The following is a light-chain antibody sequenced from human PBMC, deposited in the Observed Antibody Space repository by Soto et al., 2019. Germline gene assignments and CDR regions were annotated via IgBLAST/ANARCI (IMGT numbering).Light chain of an antibody. J-gene: IGKJ3*01. CDR2: GAS. CDR3: QQHGSSPFT. Sequence: EIVLTQSPGTLSLSPGERVTLSCRASQSVSANYLAWYQQKPGQAPRLLIYGASSRATGIPDRFSGSGSGTDFTLTISRLEPEDFAVYFCQQHGSSPFTFGPGTKVDI. CDR1: QSVSANY. V-gene: IGKV3-20*01.